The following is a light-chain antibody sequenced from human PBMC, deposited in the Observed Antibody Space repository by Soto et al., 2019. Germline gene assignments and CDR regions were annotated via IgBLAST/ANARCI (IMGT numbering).Light chain of an antibody. CDR3: AAWDDSLSVGV. Sequence: QSVLTQPPSASGTPGQRVTISCSGSSSNIGSNYVYWYQQLPGTAHKLIIYRNNQRPSGVPDRFSGSKSGTSASLAISGLRSEDEADYYCAAWDDSLSVGVFGGGTKLTVL. J-gene: IGLJ3*02. CDR1: SSNIGSNY. CDR2: RNN. V-gene: IGLV1-47*01.